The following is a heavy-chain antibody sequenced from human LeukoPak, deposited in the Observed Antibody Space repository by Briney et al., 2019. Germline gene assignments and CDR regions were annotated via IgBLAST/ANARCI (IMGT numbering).Heavy chain of an antibody. CDR3: ARAIRITMVRGVHWESYFDY. Sequence: PSETLSLTCAVFGGSITTGNWWNWVRQSPGKGLEWIGEIYPGGHTNYNPSFKSRVTISVDRSKNQFSLKLSSVTAADTAVYYCARAIRITMVRGVHWESYFDYWGQGTLVTVSS. CDR1: GGSITTGNW. J-gene: IGHJ4*02. D-gene: IGHD3-10*01. V-gene: IGHV4-4*02. CDR2: IYPGGHT.